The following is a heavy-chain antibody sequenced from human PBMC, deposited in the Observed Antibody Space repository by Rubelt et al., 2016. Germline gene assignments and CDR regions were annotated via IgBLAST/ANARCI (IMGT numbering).Heavy chain of an antibody. V-gene: IGHV4-34*01. CDR1: GGSFSGFY. Sequence: QVQLQQWGAGLLKPSETLSLTCAVYGGSFSGFYWSWIRQPPGKGLEWIGYIYYSGSTKYSPSPQGRVTMSVDTSKNKLSLKLRSVTAADTAVYYCARRPDGLRDDEYFDYWGQGTLVTVSS. J-gene: IGHJ4*02. CDR3: ARRPDGLRDDEYFDY. D-gene: IGHD5-12*01. CDR2: IYYSGST.